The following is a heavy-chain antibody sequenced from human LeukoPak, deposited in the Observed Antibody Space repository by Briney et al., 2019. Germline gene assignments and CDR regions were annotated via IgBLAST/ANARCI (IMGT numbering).Heavy chain of an antibody. CDR1: GFTFDNYG. J-gene: IGHJ4*02. CDR3: ARDAGRGYYTSDY. CDR2: INWNGGST. Sequence: PGGSLRPSCAASGFTFDNYGMSWVRQAQGKGLEWVSGINWNGGSTAYADSVRGRFTISRDNAKNSLYLQMNSLRAEDTALYYCARDAGRGYYTSDYWGQGTLVTVSS. V-gene: IGHV3-20*04. D-gene: IGHD3-3*01.